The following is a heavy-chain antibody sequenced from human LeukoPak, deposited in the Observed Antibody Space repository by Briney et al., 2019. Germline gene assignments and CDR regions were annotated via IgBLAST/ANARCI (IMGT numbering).Heavy chain of an antibody. CDR3: ARHNYDDYVFDI. CDR1: GGSLSSYY. CDR2: INYSGSA. V-gene: IGHV4-59*08. D-gene: IGHD4-17*01. J-gene: IGHJ3*02. Sequence: SETLSLTCTVSGGSLSSYYFSWIRQSPGKGLEWIAYINYSGSASYNPSLKSRVTMSVDASKQFSLSLSSVTAADTAVYYCARHNYDDYVFDIWGQGTKVTVSS.